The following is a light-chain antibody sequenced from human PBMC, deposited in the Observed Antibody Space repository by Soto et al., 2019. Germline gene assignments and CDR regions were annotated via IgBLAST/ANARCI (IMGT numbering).Light chain of an antibody. CDR1: SSDVGAYKY. V-gene: IGLV2-8*01. CDR3: TSYVGNDIWV. Sequence: QSVLTQPPSASGSPGQSVTISCTGTSSDVGAYKYVSWYQQYPGKAPKRMIYEVTKRPSGVPDRFSGSKSGHTASLTVSGLQAEDEADYYCTSYVGNDIWVFGGGTKVTVL. J-gene: IGLJ3*02. CDR2: EVT.